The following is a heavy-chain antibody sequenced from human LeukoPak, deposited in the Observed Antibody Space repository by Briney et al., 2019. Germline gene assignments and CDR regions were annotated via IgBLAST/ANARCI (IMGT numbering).Heavy chain of an antibody. CDR1: GGSIGSYY. CDR3: ASNYYDSSGSYDY. V-gene: IGHV4-34*01. Sequence: SETLSLTCTVSGGSIGSYYWSWIRQPPGKGLEWIGEINHSGSTNYNPSPKSRVTISVDTSKNQFSLKLSSVTAADTAVYYCASNYYDSSGSYDYWGQGTLVTVSS. CDR2: INHSGST. D-gene: IGHD3-22*01. J-gene: IGHJ4*02.